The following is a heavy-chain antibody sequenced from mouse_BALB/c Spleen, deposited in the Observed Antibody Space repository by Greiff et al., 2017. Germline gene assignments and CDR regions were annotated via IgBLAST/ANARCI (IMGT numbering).Heavy chain of an antibody. CDR1: GYTFTDYE. CDR3: TRSGFFDY. D-gene: IGHD3-1*01. V-gene: IGHV1-15*01. CDR2: IDPETGGT. Sequence: LVESGAELVRPGASVTLSCKASGYTFTDYEMHWVKQTPVHGLEWIGAIDPETGGTAYNQKFKGKATLTADKSSSTAYMELRSLTSEDSAVYYCTRSGFFDYWGQGTTLTVSS. J-gene: IGHJ2*01.